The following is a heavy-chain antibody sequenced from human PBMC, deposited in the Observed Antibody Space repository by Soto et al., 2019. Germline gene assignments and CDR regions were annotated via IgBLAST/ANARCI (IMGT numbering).Heavy chain of an antibody. D-gene: IGHD5-12*01. V-gene: IGHV4-34*01. CDR1: GGSFSGYY. J-gene: IGHJ4*02. Sequence: SETLSLTCAVYGGSFSGYYWSWIRQPPGKGLEWIGEINHSGSTNYNPSLKSRATISVDTSKNQFSLKLSSVTAADTAVYYCARGSGGYDNSYFDYWGQGTLVTVSS. CDR3: ARGSGGYDNSYFDY. CDR2: INHSGST.